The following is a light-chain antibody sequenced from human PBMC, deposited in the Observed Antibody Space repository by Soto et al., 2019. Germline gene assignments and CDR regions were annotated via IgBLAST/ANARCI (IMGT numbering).Light chain of an antibody. V-gene: IGKV1-5*03. CDR1: QSISSW. Sequence: QMTQSAATLSASVGARVTITCRASQSISSWLAWYQRKQGKAPKVLIYKASSLESGVPSRFSAIVSGTELTINLSSLQPDDGETYDCQQYNSYPFTFGHGTKVD. CDR3: QQYNSYPFT. CDR2: KAS. J-gene: IGKJ3*01.